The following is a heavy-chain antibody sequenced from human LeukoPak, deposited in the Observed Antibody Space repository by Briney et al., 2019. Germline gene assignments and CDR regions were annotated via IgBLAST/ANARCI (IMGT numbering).Heavy chain of an antibody. CDR1: GGSFSGYY. V-gene: IGHV4-34*01. J-gene: IGHJ4*02. CDR3: ARDNVTRSFDY. D-gene: IGHD4-4*01. CDR2: INHSGST. Sequence: SETLSLTCAVYGGSFSGYYWSWIRQPPGKGLEWIGEINHSGSTNYNPSLKSRVTMSLDTSKNQFSLKLSSVTAADTAMYYCARDNVTRSFDYWGQGTLVTVSS.